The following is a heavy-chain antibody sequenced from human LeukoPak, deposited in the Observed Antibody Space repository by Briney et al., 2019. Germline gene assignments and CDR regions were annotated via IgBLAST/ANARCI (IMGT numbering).Heavy chain of an antibody. CDR3: ARDRITIFGAIDY. Sequence: GGSLRLSCAASGFTFSSYAMHWVRQAPGKGLEWVAVISYDGSDKYYADSVKGRFTISRDNSKNTLYLQMNSLRAEDTAVYYCARDRITIFGAIDYWGQGTLVTVSS. CDR2: ISYDGSDK. CDR1: GFTFSSYA. V-gene: IGHV3-30-3*01. J-gene: IGHJ4*02. D-gene: IGHD3-3*01.